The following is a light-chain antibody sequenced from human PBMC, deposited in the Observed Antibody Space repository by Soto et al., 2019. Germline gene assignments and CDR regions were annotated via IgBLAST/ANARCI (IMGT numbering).Light chain of an antibody. Sequence: DIKMKQSPASLSASVGDRVTITCRASQSISSYLNWYQQKPGKAPKLLIYAASSLQSGVPSRFSGSGSGTEFTLTISSLQPEDFATYYCQQPYTFPLTFGGGTMVDI. V-gene: IGKV1-39*01. CDR2: AAS. CDR1: QSISSY. J-gene: IGKJ4*01. CDR3: QQPYTFPLT.